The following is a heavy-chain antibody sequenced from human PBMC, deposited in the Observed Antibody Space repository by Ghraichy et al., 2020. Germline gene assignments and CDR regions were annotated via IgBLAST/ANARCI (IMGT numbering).Heavy chain of an antibody. V-gene: IGHV4-39*01. CDR1: GGSISSSSYY. J-gene: IGHJ4*02. D-gene: IGHD3-10*01. Sequence: SETLSLTCTVSGGSISSSSYYWGWIRQPPGKGLEWIGSIYYSGSTYYNPSLKSRVTISVDTSKNQFSLKLSSVTAADTAVYYCARVRGVYRGDFDYWGQGTLVTVSS. CDR2: IYYSGST. CDR3: ARVRGVYRGDFDY.